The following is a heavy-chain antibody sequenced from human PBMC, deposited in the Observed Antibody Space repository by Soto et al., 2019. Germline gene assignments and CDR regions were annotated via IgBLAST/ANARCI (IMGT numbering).Heavy chain of an antibody. CDR2: IYHSGST. D-gene: IGHD6-13*01. V-gene: IGHV4-4*03. CDR3: ARVTYGSSSYGMDV. J-gene: IGHJ6*02. CDR1: GGSISSSNW. Sequence: KLRRTLSLTCAVSGGSISSSNWWSWVRQPPGKGLEWIGEIYHSGSTNYNPSPKSRVTISVDKSKNQFSLKLSSVTAADTAVYYCARVTYGSSSYGMDVWGQGTTVTVSS.